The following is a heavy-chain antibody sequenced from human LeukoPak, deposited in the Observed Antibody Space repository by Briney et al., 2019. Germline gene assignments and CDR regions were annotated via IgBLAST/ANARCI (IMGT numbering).Heavy chain of an antibody. CDR1: GYTFTDYY. J-gene: IGHJ5*02. D-gene: IGHD4-17*01. Sequence: GASVKVSCKASGYTFTDYYLHWVRQAPGQGPEWMGWINPNSGGTKYTQRVQGRVTMTRDTSISTAYMELSSLTSDDTAVYYCARGVLPQYGDPNWFDPWGQGTLVTVSS. V-gene: IGHV1-2*02. CDR3: ARGVLPQYGDPNWFDP. CDR2: INPNSGGT.